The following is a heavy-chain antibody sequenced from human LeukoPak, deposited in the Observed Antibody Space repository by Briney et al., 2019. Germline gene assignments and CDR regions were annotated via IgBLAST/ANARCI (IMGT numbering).Heavy chain of an antibody. D-gene: IGHD3-10*02. Sequence: LSLTCTVSGYSISSGYYWGWLRQPPGKGLEWVSAISSSGSTIYYADSVKGRFTISRDNAKNSLYLQMNSLRAEDTAVYYCAELGITMIGGVWGKGTTVTISS. V-gene: IGHV3-11*04. CDR3: AELGITMIGGV. CDR1: GYSISSGYY. CDR2: ISSSGSTI. J-gene: IGHJ6*04.